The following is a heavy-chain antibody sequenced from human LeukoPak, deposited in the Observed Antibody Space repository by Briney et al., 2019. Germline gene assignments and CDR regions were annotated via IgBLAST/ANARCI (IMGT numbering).Heavy chain of an antibody. CDR3: ARDHNWGFDY. CDR1: GFTFSNYD. Sequence: GGSLRLSCAASGFTFSNYDMYWVRQAPGRGLDWVAVVSYDGSDKYYADSVKGRFTISRDNSKNTLYLQMTGLRVEDTAVYYCARDHNWGFDYWGQGTLVTVSS. CDR2: VSYDGSDK. J-gene: IGHJ4*02. D-gene: IGHD3-16*01. V-gene: IGHV3-33*05.